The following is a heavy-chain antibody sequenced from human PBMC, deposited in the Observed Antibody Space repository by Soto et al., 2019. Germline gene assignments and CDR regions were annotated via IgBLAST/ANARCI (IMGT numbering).Heavy chain of an antibody. J-gene: IGHJ4*02. D-gene: IGHD3-3*01. CDR2: IYYSGST. V-gene: IGHV4-30-4*01. CDR1: GGSISSGDYY. Sequence: SETLSLTCTVSGGSISSGDYYWSWIRQPPGKGLEWIGYIYYSGSTYYNPSLKSRVTISVDTSKNQFSLKLSSVTAADTAVYYCARGSITIFGVVQKRKYYFDYWGQGTLVTVSS. CDR3: ARGSITIFGVVQKRKYYFDY.